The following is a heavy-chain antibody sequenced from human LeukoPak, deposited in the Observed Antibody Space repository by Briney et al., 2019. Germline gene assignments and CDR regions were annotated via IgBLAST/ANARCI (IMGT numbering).Heavy chain of an antibody. Sequence: GGSLRLSCAASGFTFGSYEMNWVRQAPGKGLEWVSYITNSGSTIYYADSVKGRFTITRDNAKKSLYLQMNSLRVEDTAVYYCARDLSGGKYYALGFDYWGQGTLVTVSS. V-gene: IGHV3-48*03. J-gene: IGHJ4*02. D-gene: IGHD2-15*01. CDR3: ARDLSGGKYYALGFDY. CDR1: GFTFGSYE. CDR2: ITNSGSTI.